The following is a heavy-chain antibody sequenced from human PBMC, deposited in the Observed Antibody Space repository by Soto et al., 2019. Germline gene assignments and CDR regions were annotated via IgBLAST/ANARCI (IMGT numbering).Heavy chain of an antibody. Sequence: GGSLRLSCAASGFTFSDYYMSWIRQAPGKGLEWVSYISSSGSPIYYADSVKGRFTIARDNAKNSLYLRMNSLRAEDTAVYYCARESSALYSGYESYWGQGTLVTVSS. J-gene: IGHJ4*02. D-gene: IGHD5-12*01. V-gene: IGHV3-11*01. CDR3: ARESSALYSGYESY. CDR2: ISSSGSPI. CDR1: GFTFSDYY.